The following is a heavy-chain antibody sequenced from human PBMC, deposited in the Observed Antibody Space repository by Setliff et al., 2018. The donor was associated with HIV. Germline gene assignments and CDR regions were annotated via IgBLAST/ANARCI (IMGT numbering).Heavy chain of an antibody. CDR3: ATDPQRGGYYYYYMGV. CDR1: GYIFTNYD. J-gene: IGHJ6*03. D-gene: IGHD1-26*01. Sequence: ASVKVSCKASGYIFTNYDINWVRQAPGQGLEWMGWISTYNGNANYAQKFQGRVTMTTHTSTTTAHMELSGLRSDDTAVYYCATDPQRGGYYYYYMGVWGKGTTVTVSS. CDR2: ISTYNGNA. V-gene: IGHV1-18*01.